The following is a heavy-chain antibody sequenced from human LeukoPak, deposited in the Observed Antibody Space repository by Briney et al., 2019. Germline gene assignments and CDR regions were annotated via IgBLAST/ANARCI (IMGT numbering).Heavy chain of an antibody. CDR1: GGSISSYY. J-gene: IGHJ4*02. CDR3: ARDGSGYDYGFDY. V-gene: IGHV4-59*01. CDR2: IYCSGST. D-gene: IGHD5-12*01. Sequence: SETLSLTCTVSGGSISSYYWSWIRQPPGKGLEWIGYIYCSGSTNYNPSLKSRVTISVDTSKNQFSLKLSSVTAADTAVYYCARDGSGYDYGFDYWGQGTLVTVSS.